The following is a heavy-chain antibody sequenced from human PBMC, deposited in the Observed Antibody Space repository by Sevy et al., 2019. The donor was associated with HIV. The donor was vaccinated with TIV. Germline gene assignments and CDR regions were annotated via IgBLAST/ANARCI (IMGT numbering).Heavy chain of an antibody. CDR3: ATTDIAADDFDY. D-gene: IGHD6-13*01. Sequence: SETLSLTCAVYGGSFSGYYWSWIRQPPGKGLEWIGEINHSGSTYYNPSLKSRVTISVDTSKNQFSLKLSSVTAADTAVYYCATTDIAADDFDYWGQGTLVTVSS. CDR1: GGSFSGYY. CDR2: INHSGST. V-gene: IGHV4-34*01. J-gene: IGHJ4*02.